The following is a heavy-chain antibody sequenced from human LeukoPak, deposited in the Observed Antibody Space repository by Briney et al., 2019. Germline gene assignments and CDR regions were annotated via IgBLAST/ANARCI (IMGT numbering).Heavy chain of an antibody. CDR3: ARGSLAYCGGDCYSGAFDI. Sequence: PSETLSLTCTVSGGSISSYYWSWIPPPPGKGLEGIGYIYYSGSTNYNPSLKSRVTIAVDTSKNQFSLKLSSVTAADTAVYYCARGSLAYCGGDCYSGAFDIWGQGTMVTVSS. J-gene: IGHJ3*02. V-gene: IGHV4-59*01. CDR1: GGSISSYY. D-gene: IGHD2-21*02. CDR2: IYYSGST.